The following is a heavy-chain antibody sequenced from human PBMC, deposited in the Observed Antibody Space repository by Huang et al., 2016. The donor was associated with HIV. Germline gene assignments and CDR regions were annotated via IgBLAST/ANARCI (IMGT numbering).Heavy chain of an antibody. J-gene: IGHJ6*02. D-gene: IGHD3-10*01. V-gene: IGHV5-51*01. CDR3: ARRPDYHGMDV. Sequence: EVLLVQSGAEVKKPGESLKISCKGSGYSFTSHWIAWVRQMPGKGLEWMGIIYPGDSDTRYSPSFQGLITISADKSINTAYLQWSSQKASDTAMYYCARRPDYHGMDVWGQGTTVIVSS. CDR2: IYPGDSDT. CDR1: GYSFTSHW.